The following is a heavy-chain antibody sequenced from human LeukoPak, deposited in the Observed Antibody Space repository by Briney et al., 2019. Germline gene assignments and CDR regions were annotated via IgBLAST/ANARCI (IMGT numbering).Heavy chain of an antibody. Sequence: SSETLSLTCAVYGGSFSGYYWSWIRQPPGKGLEWIGEINHSGSTNYNPSLKSRVTISVDTSKNQFSLKLSSVTAADTAVYYCARDQNYGGTDYWGQGTLVTVSS. CDR1: GGSFSGYY. CDR3: ARDQNYGGTDY. CDR2: INHSGST. J-gene: IGHJ4*02. V-gene: IGHV4-34*01. D-gene: IGHD4-23*01.